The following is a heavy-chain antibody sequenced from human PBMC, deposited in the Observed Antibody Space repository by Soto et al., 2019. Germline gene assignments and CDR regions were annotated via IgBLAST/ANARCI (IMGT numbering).Heavy chain of an antibody. CDR1: GFTFDDYG. J-gene: IGHJ3*02. V-gene: IGHV3-20*01. CDR3: ARASTTMSDDAFDI. Sequence: GGSLRLSCAASGFTFDDYGMSWVRQAPGKGLEWVSGIYWNGGSTGYAESVKGRFTIYRKNAKNSLYLQMNSLSAEDTALYRCARASTTMSDDAFDIWGQGTMVTVSS. CDR2: IYWNGGST. D-gene: IGHD3-22*01.